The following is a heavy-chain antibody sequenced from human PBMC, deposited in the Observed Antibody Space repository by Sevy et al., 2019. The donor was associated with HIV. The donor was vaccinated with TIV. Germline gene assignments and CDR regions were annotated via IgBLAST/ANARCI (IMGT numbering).Heavy chain of an antibody. CDR3: ARDLPPSATTMLHFDC. Sequence: GGSLRLSCAASGFSFSSYEMNWVRQAPGKGLEWVSYISNSGTTISYSDSVRGRFTISRDNARNVLYLQMNSLRAEDTAVYFCARDLPPSATTMLHFDCWGQGTLVTVSS. J-gene: IGHJ4*02. V-gene: IGHV3-48*03. CDR2: ISNSGTTI. D-gene: IGHD4-17*01. CDR1: GFSFSSYE.